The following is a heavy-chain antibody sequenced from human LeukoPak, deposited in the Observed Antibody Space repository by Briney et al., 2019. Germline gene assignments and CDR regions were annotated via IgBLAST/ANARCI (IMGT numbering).Heavy chain of an antibody. CDR3: ASRLYCSNTRCRNFPFAY. J-gene: IGHJ4*02. V-gene: IGHV1-69*01. D-gene: IGHD2-2*01. CDR2: IIPIFGTA. Sequence: SVKVSCKASGGTFSSYAINWVRQAPGQGLEWMGGIIPIFGTANYAQKFQDRVTITAEESTSTAYMELSSLRSEDTAIYYCASRLYCSNTRCRNFPFAYWGQGALVTVSS. CDR1: GGTFSSYA.